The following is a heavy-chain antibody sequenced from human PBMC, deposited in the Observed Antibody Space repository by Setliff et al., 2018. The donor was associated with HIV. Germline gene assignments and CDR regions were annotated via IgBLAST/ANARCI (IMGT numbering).Heavy chain of an antibody. Sequence: SETLSLTCTVSGGPISSGYYYWSWIRQHPGKGLEWIGYIYYSGNPFYNPSLRSRVTISLDTSKNQFSLTLSSVTAADTAVYYCARGFDYAQRPPLYYFDYWGQGTLVTVSS. CDR1: GGPISSGYYY. CDR3: ARGFDYAQRPPLYYFDY. V-gene: IGHV4-31*02. CDR2: IYYSGNP. J-gene: IGHJ4*02. D-gene: IGHD2-2*01.